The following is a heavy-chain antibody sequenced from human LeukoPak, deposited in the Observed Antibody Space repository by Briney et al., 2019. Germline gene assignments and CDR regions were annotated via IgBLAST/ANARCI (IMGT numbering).Heavy chain of an antibody. CDR2: ISWNSDTI. J-gene: IGHJ4*02. Sequence: GGSLRLSCAASGFSFDDYAMHWVWQAPGKGLEWVSGISWNSDTIGYADSVKGRFTISRDNAKNSLYLQMNSLRAEDTALYYCAKDISGTYLAALDYWGQGTLVTVSS. CDR1: GFSFDDYA. V-gene: IGHV3-9*01. D-gene: IGHD1-26*01. CDR3: AKDISGTYLAALDY.